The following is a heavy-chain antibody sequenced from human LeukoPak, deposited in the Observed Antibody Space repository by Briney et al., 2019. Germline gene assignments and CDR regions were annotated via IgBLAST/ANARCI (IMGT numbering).Heavy chain of an antibody. V-gene: IGHV1-69*01. Sequence: VASVKVSCKASGGTFSSYAISWVRQAPGQGLEWMGGIIPIFGTANYAQKFQGRVTITADESTSTAYMELSSLRSEDTAVYYCARDLMVRGVITSPFDYWGQGTLVTVSS. J-gene: IGHJ4*02. CDR3: ARDLMVRGVITSPFDY. CDR1: GGTFSSYA. D-gene: IGHD3-10*01. CDR2: IIPIFGTA.